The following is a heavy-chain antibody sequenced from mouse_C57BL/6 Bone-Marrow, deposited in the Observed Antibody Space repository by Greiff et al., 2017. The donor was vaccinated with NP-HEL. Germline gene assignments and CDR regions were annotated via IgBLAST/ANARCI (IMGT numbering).Heavy chain of an antibody. CDR2: IYPRSGNT. D-gene: IGHD1-1*01. CDR1: GYTFTSYG. J-gene: IGHJ2*01. V-gene: IGHV1-81*01. CDR3: AKKPFGYGPYYLDY. Sequence: QVQLQQSGAELARPGASVKLSCKASGYTFTSYGISWVKQRTGQGLEWIGEIYPRSGNTSSNEKFKGKATLTADKSSSTAYMELRSLTSEDSAVYYCAKKPFGYGPYYLDYWGQGTTLTVSS.